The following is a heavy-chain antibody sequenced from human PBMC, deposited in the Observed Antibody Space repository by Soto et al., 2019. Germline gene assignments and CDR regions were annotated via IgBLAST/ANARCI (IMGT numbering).Heavy chain of an antibody. CDR2: IYYSGST. V-gene: IGHV4-39*01. J-gene: IGHJ5*02. CDR1: GGSISSSSYY. D-gene: IGHD2-2*01. Sequence: QLQLQESGPGLVKPSETLSLTCTVSGGSISSSSYYWGWIRQPPGKGLEWIGSIYYSGSTYYNPSQKSRVTISVDTSKNQFSLKLSSVTAADTAVYYCARLRPGSYCSSTSCYPPWFWFDPWGQGTLVTVSS. CDR3: ARLRPGSYCSSTSCYPPWFWFDP.